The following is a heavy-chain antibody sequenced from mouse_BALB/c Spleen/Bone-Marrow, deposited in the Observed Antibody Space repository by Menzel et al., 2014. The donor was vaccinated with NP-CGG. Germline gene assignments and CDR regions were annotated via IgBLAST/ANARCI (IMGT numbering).Heavy chain of an antibody. CDR1: GYTFTGYA. D-gene: IGHD2-14*01. CDR2: ISGYYGDA. V-gene: IGHV1S137*01. Sequence: VKLQESGAELVRPGVSVKISCKGSGYTFTGYAIHWVKQSHAKSLEWIGLISGYYGDAIYNQKFKGKATMTVDKSSSTAYMDLARLTSEDSAIYYCARSGKVRNAMDYWGQGTSATVSS. CDR3: ARSGKVRNAMDY. J-gene: IGHJ4*01.